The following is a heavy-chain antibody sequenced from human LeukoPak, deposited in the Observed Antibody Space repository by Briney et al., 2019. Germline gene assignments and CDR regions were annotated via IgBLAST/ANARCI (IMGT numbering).Heavy chain of an antibody. CDR2: IRNKANSYTT. D-gene: IGHD1-26*01. CDR3: TRLVGAND. CDR1: GFTFSDHA. V-gene: IGHV3-72*01. Sequence: PGGSLRLSCAASGFTFSDHAMDWVRQAPGKGLEWVGRIRNKANSYTTEYAASVQGRFTVSRDDSKNSLYLQMNSMKTEDTAVYYCTRLVGANDWGQGTLVIVSS. J-gene: IGHJ4*02.